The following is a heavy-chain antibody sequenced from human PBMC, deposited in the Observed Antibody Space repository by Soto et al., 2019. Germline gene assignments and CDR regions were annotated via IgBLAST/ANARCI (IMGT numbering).Heavy chain of an antibody. D-gene: IGHD3-22*01. CDR2: SIPIIVTA. CDR1: GGTFTSYA. CDR3: ARAGLTYYYDSSGYYPFYYLDS. Sequence: QVQLVQSGAEVKKPGSSVKVSCEASGGTFTSYAISWVRQAPGQGLEWMGGSIPIIVTANYAQKFQGRVTITADESTSTTYMELSSLRCEDTAVYYCARAGLTYYYDSSGYYPFYYLDSWGQGTLVTVSS. J-gene: IGHJ4*02. V-gene: IGHV1-69*01.